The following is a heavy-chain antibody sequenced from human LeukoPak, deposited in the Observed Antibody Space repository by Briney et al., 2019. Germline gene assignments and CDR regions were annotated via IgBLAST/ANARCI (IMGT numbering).Heavy chain of an antibody. CDR2: INWNGGST. D-gene: IGHD2-2*02. V-gene: IGHV3-20*04. CDR3: AREGELGGYCSSTSCYTFDY. CDR1: GFTFDDYG. J-gene: IGHJ4*02. Sequence: GGSLRLSCAASGFTFDDYGMSWVRQAPGKGLEWVSGINWNGGSTGYADSVKGRFTISRDNAKNSLYLQMNSLRAEDTALYYCAREGELGGYCSSTSCYTFDYWGRGTLVTVSS.